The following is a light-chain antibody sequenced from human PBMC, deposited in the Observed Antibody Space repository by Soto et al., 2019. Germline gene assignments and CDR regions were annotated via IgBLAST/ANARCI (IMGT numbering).Light chain of an antibody. J-gene: IGKJ5*01. V-gene: IGKV3-15*01. CDR1: QLFSSN. CDR2: GVP. Sequence: EIVMMQSPATLSVSPGESVTLSCRASQLFSSNLAWYQHKPGQAPRLLIYGVPTRETGVPDRFSGSASGTEFTLTISSLQSEDFAVYYCQQYNNWPRTFGQGTRLAI. CDR3: QQYNNWPRT.